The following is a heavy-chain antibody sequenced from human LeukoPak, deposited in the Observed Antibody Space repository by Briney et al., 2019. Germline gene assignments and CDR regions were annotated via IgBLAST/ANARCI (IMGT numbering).Heavy chain of an antibody. Sequence: ASVKVSCKVSGYTLTELSMHWVRQAPGKGHEWMGGFDPEDGETIYAQKFQGRVTMTEDTSTDTAYMELSSLRSEDTAVYYCATVIVVVGGNWFDPWGQGTLVTVSS. D-gene: IGHD1-26*01. CDR3: ATVIVVVGGNWFDP. J-gene: IGHJ5*02. CDR1: GYTLTELS. V-gene: IGHV1-24*01. CDR2: FDPEDGET.